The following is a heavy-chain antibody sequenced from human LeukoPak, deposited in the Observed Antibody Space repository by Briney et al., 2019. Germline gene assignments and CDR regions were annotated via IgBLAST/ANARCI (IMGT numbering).Heavy chain of an antibody. CDR1: GFTFSSYA. CDR3: ARAYSYYDFWRFDP. Sequence: GGSLRLSCAASGFTFSSYAMSWVRQAPGKGLEWVSSISSSSSYIYYADSVKGRFTISRDNAKNSLYLQVNSLRAEDTAVYYCARAYSYYDFWRFDPWGQGTLVTVSS. D-gene: IGHD3-3*01. V-gene: IGHV3-21*01. CDR2: ISSSSSYI. J-gene: IGHJ5*02.